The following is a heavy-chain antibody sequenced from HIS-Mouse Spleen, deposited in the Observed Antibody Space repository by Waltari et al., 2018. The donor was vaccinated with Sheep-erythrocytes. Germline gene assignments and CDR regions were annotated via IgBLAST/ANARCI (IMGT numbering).Heavy chain of an antibody. CDR2: ISSSSSYI. V-gene: IGHV3-21*01. CDR1: GLTFSSYS. J-gene: IGHJ4*02. CDR3: ARVASGATFDY. D-gene: IGHD1-26*01. Sequence: EVQLVESGVGLVKPGGSLRLSCAASGLTFSSYSMHWVRQAPGKGLEWVSSISSSSSYIYYADSVKGRFTISRDNAKNSLYLQMNSLRAEDTAVYYCARVASGATFDYWGQGTLVTVSS.